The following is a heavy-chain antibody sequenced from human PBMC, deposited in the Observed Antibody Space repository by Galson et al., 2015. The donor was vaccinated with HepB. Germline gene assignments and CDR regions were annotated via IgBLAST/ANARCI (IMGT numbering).Heavy chain of an antibody. CDR3: ARSGGFSGNFAY. V-gene: IGHV5-10-1*01. Sequence: QSGAEEKKPGESLRISCKASGYSFTTYYITWVRQMPGKGLEWLGRIDPSDSYTNYTPSFEGHVTFSTDKSFNTAYLQWTSLKSSDTAIYYCARSGGFSGNFAYWGQGTLVTVSS. CDR1: GYSFTTYY. CDR2: IDPSDSYT. J-gene: IGHJ4*02. D-gene: IGHD4-23*01.